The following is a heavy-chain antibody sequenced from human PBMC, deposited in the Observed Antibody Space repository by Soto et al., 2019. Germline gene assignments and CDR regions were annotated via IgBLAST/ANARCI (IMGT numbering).Heavy chain of an antibody. CDR2: IDPSDSYT. CDR1: GYSFTSYW. CDR3: ARPRSINSGSTEAYSKDV. Sequence: GESLKISCKGSGYSFTSYWISWVRQMPGKGLEWMGRIDPSDSYTNYSPSFQGHVTISADKSISTAYLQWSSLKASDTAMYYCARPRSINSGSTEAYSKDVSGQGTTDTVSS. J-gene: IGHJ6*02. V-gene: IGHV5-10-1*01. D-gene: IGHD3-10*01.